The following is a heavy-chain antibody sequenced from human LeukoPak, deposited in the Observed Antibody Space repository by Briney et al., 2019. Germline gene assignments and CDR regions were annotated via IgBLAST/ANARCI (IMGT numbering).Heavy chain of an antibody. CDR3: VRSATIAVFRYGMDV. V-gene: IGHV4-59*11. Sequence: SQTLSLTCSVSGGSITSHYWSWVRQPPAKGLEYVGYVHQTGVTNYNPSLRGRVTVSMDTSKNQFSLKLNSVTAADTAVYYCVRSATIAVFRYGMDVWGQGTTVTVSS. J-gene: IGHJ6*02. D-gene: IGHD5-24*01. CDR2: VHQTGVT. CDR1: GGSITSHY.